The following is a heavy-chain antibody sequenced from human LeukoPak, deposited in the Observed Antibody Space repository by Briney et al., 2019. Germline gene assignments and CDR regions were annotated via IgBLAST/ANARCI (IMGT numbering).Heavy chain of an antibody. CDR2: ISSSGSTI. J-gene: IGHJ4*02. Sequence: GGSLRLSCAASGFTLSSYEMNWVRQAPGKGLEWVSYISSSGSTIYYADSVKGRFTISRDNAKNSLYLQMNSLRAEDTAVYYCARVGYSSGWSVDYWGQGTLVTVSS. D-gene: IGHD6-19*01. V-gene: IGHV3-48*03. CDR1: GFTLSSYE. CDR3: ARVGYSSGWSVDY.